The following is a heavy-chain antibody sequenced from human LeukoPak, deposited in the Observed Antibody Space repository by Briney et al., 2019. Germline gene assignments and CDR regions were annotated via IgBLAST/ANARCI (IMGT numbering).Heavy chain of an antibody. CDR2: INSDGSST. D-gene: IGHD6-6*01. CDR1: GFTFSSYW. CDR3: ARAPCSSSVNPNWFDP. V-gene: IGHV3-74*01. J-gene: IGHJ5*02. Sequence: GGSLRLSCAASGFTFSSYWMHWVRQAPGKGLVWVSRINSDGSSTSYADSVKGRFTISRDNAKNTLYLQMNSLRAEDTAVYYCARAPCSSSVNPNWFDPWGQGTLVTVSS.